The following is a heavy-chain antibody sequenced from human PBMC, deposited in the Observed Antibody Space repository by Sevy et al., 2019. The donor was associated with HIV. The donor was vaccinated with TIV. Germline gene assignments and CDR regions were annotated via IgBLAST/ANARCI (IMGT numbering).Heavy chain of an antibody. D-gene: IGHD2-2*01. Sequence: GGSLRLSCVASGFTFSDYAMSWVRQAPGKGLEWVSAINGIGRSTHYADFVEGRFTISRDNSKNSLFLQMNSLRAEDSAVYYCAKTVNSGGGVVPAANYYYYGMDVWGQGTTVTVSS. J-gene: IGHJ6*02. CDR2: INGIGRST. CDR1: GFTFSDYA. CDR3: AKTVNSGGGVVPAANYYYYGMDV. V-gene: IGHV3-23*01.